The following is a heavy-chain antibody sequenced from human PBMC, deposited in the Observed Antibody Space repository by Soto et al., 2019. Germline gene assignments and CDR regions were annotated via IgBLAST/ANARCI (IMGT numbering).Heavy chain of an antibody. D-gene: IGHD3-10*01. CDR2: INPNSGGT. J-gene: IGHJ6*02. CDR1: GYTFTGYY. Sequence: ASVKVSCKASGYTFTGYYMHWVRQAPGQGLEWMGWINPNSGGTNYAQKFQGWVTMTRDTSISTAYMELSRLRSDDTAVYYCARSSLWFGELSDKMWGGYGMDVWGQGTTVTV. V-gene: IGHV1-2*04. CDR3: ARSSLWFGELSDKMWGGYGMDV.